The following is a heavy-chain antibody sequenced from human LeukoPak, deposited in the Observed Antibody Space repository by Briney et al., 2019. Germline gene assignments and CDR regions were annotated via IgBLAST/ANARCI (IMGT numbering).Heavy chain of an antibody. CDR2: INWNGGST. J-gene: IGHJ4*02. V-gene: IGHV3-20*04. CDR3: AGGTTYYYGPNADY. Sequence: GGSLRLSCAASGFTFSSYAMMWVRQAPGKGLEWVSGINWNGGSTGYADSVKGRFTISRDNAKNSLYLQMNSLRAEDTALYYCAGGTTYYYGPNADYWGQGTLVTVSS. CDR1: GFTFSSYA. D-gene: IGHD3-10*01.